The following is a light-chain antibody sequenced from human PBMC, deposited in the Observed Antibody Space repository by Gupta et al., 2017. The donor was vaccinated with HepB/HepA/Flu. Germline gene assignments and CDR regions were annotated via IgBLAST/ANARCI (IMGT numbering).Light chain of an antibody. CDR1: SSNIGNNF. V-gene: IGLV1-47*01. J-gene: IGLJ3*02. CDR3: AVWDGSLSGVV. CDR2: RND. Sequence: QSVLTQPPPASGTPGQRVTISCSGSSSNIGNNFVYWYQQLPRTTPKLLIYRNDQRPSGVPDRFSGSKSEISASLAISGLRAEDEADYYCAVWDGSLSGVVFGGGTKLTVL.